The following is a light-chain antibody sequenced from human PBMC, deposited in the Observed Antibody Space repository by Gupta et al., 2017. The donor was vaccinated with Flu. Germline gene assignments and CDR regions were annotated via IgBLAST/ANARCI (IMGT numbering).Light chain of an antibody. CDR3: QRYSTYPIT. CDR2: MAS. V-gene: IGKV1-5*03. J-gene: IGKJ5*01. CDR1: QSISSW. Sequence: DIQMTQSPSTLSASVGGRVTITCRASQSISSWLAWYQLKPGKAPKLLIYMASSLHSGVPSRFSGSGSGTEFTLTISSLQPDDFAAYYCQRYSTYPITFGQGTRLEMK.